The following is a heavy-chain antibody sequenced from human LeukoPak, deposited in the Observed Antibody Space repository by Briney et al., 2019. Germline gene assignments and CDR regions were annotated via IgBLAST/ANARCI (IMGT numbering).Heavy chain of an antibody. Sequence: GESLKISCKGSQYTFTNYWIAWVLQMPGKGLEWMGIIYPGDSDTRYNPSFQGQVTISADKSISTAYLQWNSLKASDTAMYYCARRHKRGAYSYGVDYWGQGTLVTVSS. V-gene: IGHV5-51*01. CDR3: ARRHKRGAYSYGVDY. J-gene: IGHJ4*02. CDR2: IYPGDSDT. CDR1: QYTFTNYW. D-gene: IGHD5-18*01.